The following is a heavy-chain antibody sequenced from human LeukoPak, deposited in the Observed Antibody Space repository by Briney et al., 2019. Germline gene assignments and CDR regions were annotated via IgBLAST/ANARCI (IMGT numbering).Heavy chain of an antibody. Sequence: PSETLSLTCTVSGGSISSYYWSRIRQPAGKGLEWIGRIYTSGSTNYNPSLKSRVTMSVDTSKNQFSLKLSSVTAADTAVYYCARGRNSWYWGWFDYWGQGTLVTVSS. CDR3: ARGRNSWYWGWFDY. J-gene: IGHJ4*02. D-gene: IGHD6-13*01. CDR1: GGSISSYY. CDR2: IYTSGST. V-gene: IGHV4-4*07.